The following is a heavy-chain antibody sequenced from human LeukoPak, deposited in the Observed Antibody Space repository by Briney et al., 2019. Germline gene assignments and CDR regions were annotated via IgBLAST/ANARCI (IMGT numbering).Heavy chain of an antibody. CDR2: ISYDGSNK. D-gene: IGHD1-26*01. CDR3: AREWELLSVFDY. V-gene: IGHV3-30-3*01. J-gene: IGHJ4*02. CDR1: RFTFLRYV. Sequence: GGALRLSFAAPRFTFLRYVIHWVRPGPGQGLEWVAVISYDGSNKYYADSVKGRFTISRDNSKNTLYLQMNSLRAEDTAVYYCAREWELLSVFDYWGQGTLVTVSS.